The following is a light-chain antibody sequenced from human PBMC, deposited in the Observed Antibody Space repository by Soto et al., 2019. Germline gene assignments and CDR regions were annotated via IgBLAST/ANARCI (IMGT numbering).Light chain of an antibody. CDR1: SSNVGGYNY. Sequence: QSALTQPASVSGAPGQSITISCTGTSSNVGGYNYVSWYQQLTGKAPKLLIYDDSNRPSGVSNRFSGSKSGNTASLTISGVQAEDDDDCHSSSNTRSSSLFGTGTKLTVL. V-gene: IGLV2-14*01. J-gene: IGLJ1*01. CDR3: SSNTRSSSL. CDR2: DDS.